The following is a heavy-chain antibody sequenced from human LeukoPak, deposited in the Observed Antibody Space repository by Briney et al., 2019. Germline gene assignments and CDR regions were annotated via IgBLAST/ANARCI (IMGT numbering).Heavy chain of an antibody. V-gene: IGHV4-39*01. D-gene: IGHD6-13*01. CDR2: IYYSGST. J-gene: IGHJ6*03. CDR1: GGSISSSSYY. CDR3: ARMSGSSWYANDYYYMDV. Sequence: SETLSLTCTVSGGSISSSSYYWGWIRQPPGKGLEWIGSIYYSGSTYYNPSLKSRVTISVDTSKNQFSLKLSSVTAADTAVYYCARMSGSSWYANDYYYMDVWGKGTTVTISS.